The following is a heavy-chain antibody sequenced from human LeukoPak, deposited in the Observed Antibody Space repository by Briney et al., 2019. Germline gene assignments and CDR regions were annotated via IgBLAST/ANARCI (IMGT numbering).Heavy chain of an antibody. CDR1: GYTFTSYG. CDR2: ISAYNGNT. CDR3: AIAVDTAMPSLFDY. D-gene: IGHD5-18*01. J-gene: IGHJ4*02. V-gene: IGHV1-18*01. Sequence: ASVKVSCKASGYTFTSYGISWVRQAPGQGLEWMGWISAYNGNTNYAQKFQGRVTITADESTSTAYMELSSLRSEDTAVYYCAIAVDTAMPSLFDYWGQGTLVTVSS.